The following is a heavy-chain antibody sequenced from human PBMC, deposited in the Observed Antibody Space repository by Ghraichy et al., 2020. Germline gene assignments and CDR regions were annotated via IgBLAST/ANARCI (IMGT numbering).Heavy chain of an antibody. D-gene: IGHD2-21*02. CDR3: AGDRGSCGSDCYFDS. V-gene: IGHV4-4*02. CDR2: IYGSGGT. J-gene: IGHJ5*01. CDR1: GASVSSTTW. Sequence: SETLSLTCSVSGASVSSTTWWTWVRQAPGKGLEWIGQIYGSGGTNYNPSLGSRVTMSIDKSKNQFSLNLRSVTAADTAVYYCAGDRGSCGSDCYFDSWGQGALVTVSS.